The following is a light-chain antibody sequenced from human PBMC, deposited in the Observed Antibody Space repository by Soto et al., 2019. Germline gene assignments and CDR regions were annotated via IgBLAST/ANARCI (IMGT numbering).Light chain of an antibody. J-gene: IGKJ1*01. CDR3: QHRSDSWT. Sequence: EIVLTQSPATLSLSPGERATLSFRASQSVSSYLAWYQAKPGKAPRLLIYDASSRATGIPARLSGSGSGTDFTLTIASLEPEDFAVYYCQHRSDSWTFGQGTKVDIK. CDR2: DAS. V-gene: IGKV3-11*01. CDR1: QSVSSY.